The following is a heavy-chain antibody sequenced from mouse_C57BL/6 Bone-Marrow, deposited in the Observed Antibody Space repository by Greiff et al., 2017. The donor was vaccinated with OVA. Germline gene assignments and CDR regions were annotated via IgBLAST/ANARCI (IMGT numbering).Heavy chain of an antibody. V-gene: IGHV1-22*01. J-gene: IGHJ3*01. Sequence: VQLKESGPELVKPGASVKMSCKASGYTFTDYNMHWVKQSHGKSLEWIGYINPNNGGTSYNQKFKGKATLTVNKSSSTAYMELRSLTSEDSAVYYCARQLRLLFAYWGQGTLVTVSA. CDR1: GYTFTDYN. CDR2: INPNNGGT. CDR3: ARQLRLLFAY. D-gene: IGHD3-2*02.